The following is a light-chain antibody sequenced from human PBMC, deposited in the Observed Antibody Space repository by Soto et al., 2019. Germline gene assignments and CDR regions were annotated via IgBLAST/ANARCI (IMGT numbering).Light chain of an antibody. J-gene: IGLJ2*01. V-gene: IGLV2-14*01. Sequence: QSALTQPASVSGSPGQSITISCTGTSSDVGGYNYVSWYQQHPGKAPKLMIYYVSNRPSGVSNRFSGSKSGNTASLTISGLQAEDEADYYCSSYTSSSNPRVFGGGTKLTVL. CDR3: SSYTSSSNPRV. CDR1: SSDVGGYNY. CDR2: YVS.